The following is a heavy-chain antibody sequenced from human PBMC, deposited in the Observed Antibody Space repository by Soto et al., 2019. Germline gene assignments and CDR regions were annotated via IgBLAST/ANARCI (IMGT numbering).Heavy chain of an antibody. CDR1: GFTFSSCG. J-gene: IGHJ6*03. V-gene: IGHV3-30*18. D-gene: IGHD3-9*01. CDR2: LANDVSNK. CDR3: AKDSAARYFEGCMDV. Sequence: QVQLVESGGGVVQPGRSLRLSCAASGFTFSSCGMHWVRQAPGKGLEWVAVLANDVSNKYYADSVKGRFTISRDNSKNTLYLQRNSLRVEDTAVYYCAKDSAARYFEGCMDVWGKGTTVTVSS.